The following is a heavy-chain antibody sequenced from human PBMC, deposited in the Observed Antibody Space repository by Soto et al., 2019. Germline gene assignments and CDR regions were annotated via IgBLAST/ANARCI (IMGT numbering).Heavy chain of an antibody. CDR2: INAHSGGT. J-gene: IGHJ5*02. V-gene: IGHV1-2*02. CDR3: AKDLTRQLAYWLDP. CDR1: GFSFTGYY. D-gene: IGHD3-16*01. Sequence: ASVKVSCKASGFSFTGYYIHWLRQAPGQGLEWMGWINAHSGGTEYAQKFQGRVTLTRDTSISTAYMTLSSLRSDDTAIYYCAKDLTRQLAYWLDPWGQGTPVPVSS.